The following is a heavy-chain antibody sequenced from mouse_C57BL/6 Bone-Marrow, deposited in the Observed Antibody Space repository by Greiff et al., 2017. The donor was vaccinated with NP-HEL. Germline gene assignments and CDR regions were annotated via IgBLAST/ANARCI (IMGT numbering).Heavy chain of an antibody. J-gene: IGHJ1*03. CDR2: IDPETGGT. CDR1: GYTFTDYE. V-gene: IGHV1-15*01. CDR3: TRRGDFDV. Sequence: QVQLKESGAELVRPGASVTLSCKASGYTFTDYEMHWVKQTPVHGLEWIGAIDPETGGTAYNQKFKGKAILTADKSSSTAYMELRSLTSEDSAVYYCTRRGDFDVWGTGTTVTVSS.